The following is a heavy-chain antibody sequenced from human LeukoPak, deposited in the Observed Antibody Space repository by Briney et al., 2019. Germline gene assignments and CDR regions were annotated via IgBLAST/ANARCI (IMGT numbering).Heavy chain of an antibody. Sequence: GGSLRLSCAASGFTFSSYWMHWVRQAPGKGLVWVSRIKSDGSTTNYADSVKGRFTISRDNAKNTLYLQMSSLRAEDTAIYYCARGKDGVWAFDIWGQGTLVTVSS. J-gene: IGHJ3*02. D-gene: IGHD3-16*01. CDR3: ARGKDGVWAFDI. CDR1: GFTFSSYW. CDR2: IKSDGSTT. V-gene: IGHV3-74*01.